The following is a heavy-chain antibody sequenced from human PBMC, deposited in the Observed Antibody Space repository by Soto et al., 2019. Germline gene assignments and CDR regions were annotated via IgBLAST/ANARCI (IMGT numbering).Heavy chain of an antibody. CDR2: INHSGST. Sequence: QVQLQQWGAGLLKPSETLSLTCAVYGGSFSGYYWSWIRQPPGKGLEWIGEINHSGSTNYNPSLKSRVTISVDTSKNQFSLKLSSVTAADTALSYCALHVLGYCSGGSCPYGMDVWGQGTTVTVSS. D-gene: IGHD2-15*01. J-gene: IGHJ6*02. CDR1: GGSFSGYY. CDR3: ALHVLGYCSGGSCPYGMDV. V-gene: IGHV4-34*01.